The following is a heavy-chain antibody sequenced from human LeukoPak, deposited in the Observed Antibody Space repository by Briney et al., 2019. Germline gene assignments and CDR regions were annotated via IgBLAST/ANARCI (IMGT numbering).Heavy chain of an antibody. CDR1: GYSISSGYY. CDR2: IYHSGST. CDR3: ARNNYGDYVPSFDY. D-gene: IGHD4-17*01. V-gene: IGHV4-38-2*01. J-gene: IGHJ4*02. Sequence: PSETLSLTCAVSGYSISSGYYWGWIRQPPGKGLEWIGSIYHSGSTYYNPSLKSRVTISVDTSKNQFSLKLSSVTAADTAVYYCARNNYGDYVPSFDYWGQGTLVTVSS.